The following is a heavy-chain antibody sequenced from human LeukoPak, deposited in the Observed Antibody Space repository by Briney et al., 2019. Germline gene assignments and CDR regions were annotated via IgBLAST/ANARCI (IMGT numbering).Heavy chain of an antibody. D-gene: IGHD1-1*01. CDR2: ISGSGGST. Sequence: GGSLRLSCAASGFTFSSYAMSWVRQAPGKGLEWVSDISGSGGSTYYADSVKGRFTIPRDNSKNTLDLQMNSLRAEDTAVYYCAKDRSRYNWNDGGFDYWGQGTLVTVSS. CDR3: AKDRSRYNWNDGGFDY. J-gene: IGHJ4*02. CDR1: GFTFSSYA. V-gene: IGHV3-23*01.